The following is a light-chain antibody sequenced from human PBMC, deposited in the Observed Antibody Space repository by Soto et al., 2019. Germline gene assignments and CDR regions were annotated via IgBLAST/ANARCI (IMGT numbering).Light chain of an antibody. Sequence: QSVLTQPPSASGTPGQRVTISCSGRGSNIGSNYVYWYQQFPGTAPKLLIYKNNERPSGVPDRFSGSKSGTSASLAISGLRSEDEADYYCATWDDSLNSPLFGGGTQLTVL. CDR3: ATWDDSLNSPL. V-gene: IGLV1-47*01. CDR2: KNN. J-gene: IGLJ2*01. CDR1: GSNIGSNY.